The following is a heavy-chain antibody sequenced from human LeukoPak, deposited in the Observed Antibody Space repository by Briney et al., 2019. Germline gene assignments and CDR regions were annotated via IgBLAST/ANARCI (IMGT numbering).Heavy chain of an antibody. Sequence: SETLSLTCTVSGGSISSYYWSWIRQPPGKGLEWIGYIYYSGSTYYNPSLKSRVTISVDTSKNQFSLKLSSVTAADTAVYYCARGLGDCSSTSCYMDWFDPWGQGTLVTVSS. CDR2: IYYSGST. J-gene: IGHJ5*02. CDR3: ARGLGDCSSTSCYMDWFDP. CDR1: GGSISSYY. D-gene: IGHD2-2*02. V-gene: IGHV4-59*08.